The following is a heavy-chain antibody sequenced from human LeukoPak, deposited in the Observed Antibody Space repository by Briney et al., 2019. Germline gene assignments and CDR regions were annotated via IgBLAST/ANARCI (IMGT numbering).Heavy chain of an antibody. CDR3: AGSGWYFPNYFDY. D-gene: IGHD6-19*01. CDR2: IKQDGSEK. V-gene: IGHV3-7*01. CDR1: GFTFSSYW. Sequence: PGGSLRLSCAASGFTFSSYWMSWVRQAPGKGLEWVANIKQDGSEKYYVDSVKGRFTISRDNAKNSLYLQMNSLRAEDTAVYYCAGSGWYFPNYFDYWGQGTLVTVSS. J-gene: IGHJ4*02.